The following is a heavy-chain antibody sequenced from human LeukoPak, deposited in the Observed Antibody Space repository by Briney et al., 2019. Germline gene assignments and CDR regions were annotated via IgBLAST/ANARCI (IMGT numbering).Heavy chain of an antibody. CDR2: IRYDGSNK. J-gene: IGHJ6*03. CDR3: AGREKDYYGSGRPRYYYMDV. V-gene: IGHV3-30*02. Sequence: GGSLRLSCAASGFTFSSYGMHWVRQAPGKGLEWVAFIRYDGSNKYYADSVKGRFTISRDSSKNTMYLQMNSLRAEDTAVYYCAGREKDYYGSGRPRYYYMDVWGKGTTVTISS. CDR1: GFTFSSYG. D-gene: IGHD3-10*01.